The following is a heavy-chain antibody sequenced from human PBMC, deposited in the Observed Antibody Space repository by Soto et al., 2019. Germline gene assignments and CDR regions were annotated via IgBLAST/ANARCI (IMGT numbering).Heavy chain of an antibody. CDR2: IIPIFGTA. Sequence: SVKVSCKASGGTFSSYAISWVRQAPGQGLEWMGGIIPIFGTANYAQKFQGRVTITADESTSTAYMELSSLRSEDTAVYYCARGSVVVVAATQLSHWGQGTLVTVSS. CDR3: ARGSVVVVAATQLSH. V-gene: IGHV1-69*13. J-gene: IGHJ4*02. D-gene: IGHD2-15*01. CDR1: GGTFSSYA.